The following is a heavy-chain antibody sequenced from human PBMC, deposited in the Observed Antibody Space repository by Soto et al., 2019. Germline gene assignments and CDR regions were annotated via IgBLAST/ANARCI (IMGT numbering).Heavy chain of an antibody. CDR2: IYYSGST. D-gene: IGHD1-7*01. Sequence: QVQLQESGPGLVKPSETLSLTCTVSGGSISSYYWNWIRQPPGKGLEWIGYIYYSGSTNYNPSLKSRVTISVDTSKNQCSLKLSSVTAADTAVYYCAREGLTGTIGLYYYYGLDVWGQGTTVTVSS. CDR3: AREGLTGTIGLYYYYGLDV. V-gene: IGHV4-59*01. J-gene: IGHJ6*02. CDR1: GGSISSYY.